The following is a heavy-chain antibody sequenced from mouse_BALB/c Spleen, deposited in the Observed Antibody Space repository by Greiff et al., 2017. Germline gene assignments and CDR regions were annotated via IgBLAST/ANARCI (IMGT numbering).Heavy chain of an antibody. CDR1: GYTFTSYW. CDR3: ARKARMDY. J-gene: IGHJ4*01. Sequence: QVQLQQSGAELVKPGASVKLSCKTSGYTFTSYWIQWVKQRPGQGLGWIGEIFPGTGTTYYNEKFKGTATLTIDTSSSTAYMQLSSLTSEDSAVYFCARKARMDYWGQGTSVTVSS. V-gene: IGHV1S132*01. CDR2: IFPGTGTT.